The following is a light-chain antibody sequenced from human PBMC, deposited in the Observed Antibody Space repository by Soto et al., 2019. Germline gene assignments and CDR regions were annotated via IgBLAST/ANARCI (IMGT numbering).Light chain of an antibody. Sequence: EIVMTQSPATLSVSLGDSATLSCRASQSVSTYLAWYQQKPGQAPRLLIYGASTRATGIPARFSGSGSETDVTLTISSLQSEDFAVYYCQQYDSWPPSYTFGQGTKLEIK. CDR2: GAS. V-gene: IGKV3-15*01. CDR1: QSVSTY. J-gene: IGKJ2*01. CDR3: QQYDSWPPSYT.